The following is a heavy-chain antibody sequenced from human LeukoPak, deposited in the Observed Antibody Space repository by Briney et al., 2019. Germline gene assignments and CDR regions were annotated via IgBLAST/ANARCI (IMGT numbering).Heavy chain of an antibody. D-gene: IGHD6-13*01. Sequence: PGGSLRLSCAASGITFSSYWMHWVRQGPGKGLVWVSRINGDGSSTSYADSVKGRFTISRDNAKNTLYLQKNSLRAEDTAVYYCARWPIAAAPPVYYFDYWGQGTLVTVSS. CDR3: ARWPIAAAPPVYYFDY. CDR2: INGDGSST. V-gene: IGHV3-74*01. CDR1: GITFSSYW. J-gene: IGHJ4*02.